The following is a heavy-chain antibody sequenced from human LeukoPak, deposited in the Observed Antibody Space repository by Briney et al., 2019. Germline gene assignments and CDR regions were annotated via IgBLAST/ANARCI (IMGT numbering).Heavy chain of an antibody. CDR2: INSDGSST. CDR1: GFTFSSYW. V-gene: IGHV3-74*01. D-gene: IGHD4-17*01. J-gene: IGHJ4*02. Sequence: GGSLRLSCAASGFTFSSYWMHWVRQAPGKGLVWVSRINSDGSSTSYADSVKGRFTISRDNAKNSLYLQMNSLRAEDTAVYYCARGGTVTRKFDYWGQGTLVTVSS. CDR3: ARGGTVTRKFDY.